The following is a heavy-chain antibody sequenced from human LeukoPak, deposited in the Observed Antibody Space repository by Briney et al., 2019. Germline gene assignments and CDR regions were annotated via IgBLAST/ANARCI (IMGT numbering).Heavy chain of an antibody. D-gene: IGHD3-9*01. CDR2: ITGSGDTT. Sequence: GGSLRLSCAASGFTFRNYAMSWVRQAPGKGLEWVSAITGSGDTTYYADSAKSRFTISRDNSKNTLYVEMNTLRAEDTAVYYCAKWGDYDILSGYYVSDFWGEGTLVTVSP. CDR3: AKWGDYDILSGYYVSDF. J-gene: IGHJ4*02. V-gene: IGHV3-23*01. CDR1: GFTFRNYA.